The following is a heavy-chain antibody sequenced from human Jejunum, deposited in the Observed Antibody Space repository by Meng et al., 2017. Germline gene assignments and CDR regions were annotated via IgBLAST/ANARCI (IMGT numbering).Heavy chain of an antibody. D-gene: IGHD6-19*01. CDR3: AHRSLGYISGWDNSVIDY. V-gene: IGHV2-5*02. CDR2: IYWDDDK. CDR1: GFSLSTGGVG. Sequence: KVSGPTLVKPTQTRTLPCTFLGFSLSTGGVGLGWIRQPPGKALEWLAVIYWDDDKRYSPSLKSRLTINKDTSKNQVVLTMTNMDLVDTGTYYCAHRSLGYISGWDNSVIDYWGQGTLVTVSS. J-gene: IGHJ4*02.